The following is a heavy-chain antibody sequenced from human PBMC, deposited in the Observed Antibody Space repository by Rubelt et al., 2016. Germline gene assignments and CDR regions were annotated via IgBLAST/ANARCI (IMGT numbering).Heavy chain of an antibody. Sequence: QVQLVQSGAEVKKPGASVKVSCKASGYTFTSYGISWVRQAPGQGLEWMGIINPSGGSTSYAQKCQGRVTMTRDTSTSTVYMGLSSLRSEDTAVYYCARSPRYDFEDNWFDPWGQGTLVTVSS. J-gene: IGHJ5*02. CDR3: ARSPRYDFEDNWFDP. V-gene: IGHV1-46*01. CDR1: GYTFTSYG. CDR2: INPSGGST. D-gene: IGHD3-3*01.